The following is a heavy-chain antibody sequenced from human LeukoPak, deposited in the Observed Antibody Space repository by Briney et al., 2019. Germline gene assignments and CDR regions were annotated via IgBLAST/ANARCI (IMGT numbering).Heavy chain of an antibody. D-gene: IGHD2-15*01. J-gene: IGHJ4*02. Sequence: GGSLRLSCAASGFTFSSYSMNWVRQAPGRGLEWVSSISTGSSYIYYADSVKGRFTISRDSSTNTLYLQMNSLRAEDTAIYYCAKNSGGSCYSAFHYWGQGTVVTVSS. CDR2: ISTGSSYI. CDR1: GFTFSSYS. CDR3: AKNSGGSCYSAFHY. V-gene: IGHV3-21*04.